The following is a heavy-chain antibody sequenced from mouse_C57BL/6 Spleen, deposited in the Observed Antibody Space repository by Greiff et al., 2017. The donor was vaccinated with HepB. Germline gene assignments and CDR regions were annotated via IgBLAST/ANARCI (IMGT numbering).Heavy chain of an antibody. CDR2: IDPNSGGT. CDR3: ARVVPYFDV. J-gene: IGHJ1*03. D-gene: IGHD1-1*01. Sequence: VQLQQSGAELVKPGASVKLSCKASGYTFTSYWMHWVKQRPGRGLGWIGRIDPNSGGTKYNEKFKSKATLTVDKPSSTAYMQLSSLTSEDSAVYYCARVVPYFDVWGTGTTVTVSS. V-gene: IGHV1-72*01. CDR1: GYTFTSYW.